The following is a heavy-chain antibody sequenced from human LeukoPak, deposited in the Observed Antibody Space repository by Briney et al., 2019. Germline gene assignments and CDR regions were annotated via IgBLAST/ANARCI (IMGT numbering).Heavy chain of an antibody. Sequence: PGGSLRLSCAASGFTFDDYAMHWVRHGPGKGLEWVAGISWSSGSIDYADSVKDRFTISRDDDENSLYLQMNSLRTEDTAFYYCVKDGGGYTYGYDAFDIWGQGTMVTVS. CDR3: VKDGGGYTYGYDAFDI. V-gene: IGHV3-9*01. CDR2: ISWSSGSI. D-gene: IGHD5-18*01. J-gene: IGHJ3*02. CDR1: GFTFDDYA.